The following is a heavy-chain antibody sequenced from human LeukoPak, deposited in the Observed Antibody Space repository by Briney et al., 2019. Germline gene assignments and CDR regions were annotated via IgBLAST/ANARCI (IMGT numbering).Heavy chain of an antibody. V-gene: IGHV4-34*01. CDR3: ARLCSGGSCYSGY. CDR1: GGSFSGYY. Sequence: SETLSLTCAVYGGSFSGYYWSWIRQPPGKGLEWIGEINHSGSTYYNPSLKSRVTISVDTSKNQFSLKLSSVTAADTAVYYCARLCSGGSCYSGYWGQGTLVTVSS. CDR2: INHSGST. D-gene: IGHD2-15*01. J-gene: IGHJ4*02.